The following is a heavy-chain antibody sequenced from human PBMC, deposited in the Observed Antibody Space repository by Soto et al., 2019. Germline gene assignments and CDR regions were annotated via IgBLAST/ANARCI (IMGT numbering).Heavy chain of an antibody. CDR3: ARDHNYDFWSGYYFDY. Sequence: GGSLRLSCAASGFTFSSYAMHWVRQAPGKGLEWVAVISYDGSNKYYADSVKGRFTISRDNSKNTLYLQMNSLRAEDTAVYYCARDHNYDFWSGYYFDYWGQGTLVTVSS. CDR2: ISYDGSNK. V-gene: IGHV3-30-3*01. CDR1: GFTFSSYA. D-gene: IGHD3-3*01. J-gene: IGHJ4*02.